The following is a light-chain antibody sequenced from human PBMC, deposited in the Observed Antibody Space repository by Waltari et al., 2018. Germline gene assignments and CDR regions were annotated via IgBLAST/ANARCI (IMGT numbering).Light chain of an antibody. CDR2: KAS. CDR1: QSVSIW. J-gene: IGKJ1*01. V-gene: IGKV1-5*03. Sequence: DIQMTQSPSTLSASVGDRVTIICRASQSVSIWLAWYQQKPGKAPKLLIYKASSLQSGVPSRFSGSGSGTEFTLTISSLQPDDFATYYCQQYNTYWTFGQGTKVEIK. CDR3: QQYNTYWT.